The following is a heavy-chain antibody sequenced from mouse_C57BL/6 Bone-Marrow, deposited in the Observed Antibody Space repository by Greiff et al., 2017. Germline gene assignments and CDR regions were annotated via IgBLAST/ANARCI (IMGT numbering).Heavy chain of an antibody. D-gene: IGHD2-4*01. Sequence: VKLQESGPELVKPGASVKISCKASGYAFSSSWMNWVKQRPGKGLEWIGRIYPGDGDTNYNGKFKGKATLTADKSSSTAYMQLSSLTSEDSSVYFCARRDDYGRRLRDYWGQGTSVTVSS. V-gene: IGHV1-82*01. CDR1: GYAFSSSW. CDR2: IYPGDGDT. J-gene: IGHJ4*01. CDR3: ARRDDYGRRLRDY.